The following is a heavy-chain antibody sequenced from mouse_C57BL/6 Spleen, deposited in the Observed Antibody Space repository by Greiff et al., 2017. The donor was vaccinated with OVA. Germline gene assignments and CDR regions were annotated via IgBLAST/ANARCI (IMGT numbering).Heavy chain of an antibody. Sequence: EVKLVESGGGLVQPGGSLSLSCAASGFTFTDYYMSWVRQPPGKALEWLGFIRNKANGYTTEYSASVKGRFTISRDNSQSILYLQMNALRAEDSATYYCARYKVANYFDYWGQGTTLTVSS. V-gene: IGHV7-3*01. D-gene: IGHD1-1*02. J-gene: IGHJ2*01. CDR3: ARYKVANYFDY. CDR2: IRNKANGYTT. CDR1: GFTFTDYY.